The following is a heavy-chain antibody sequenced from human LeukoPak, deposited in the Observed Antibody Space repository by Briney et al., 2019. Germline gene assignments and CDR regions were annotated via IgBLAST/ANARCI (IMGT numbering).Heavy chain of an antibody. CDR3: AKDGHYSSGWYPSDYYYGMDV. CDR2: ISGSGGST. J-gene: IGHJ6*02. V-gene: IGHV3-23*01. CDR1: GFTLSSYA. Sequence: GGSLRLSCAASGFTLSSYAMSWVRQAPGKGLEWVSAISGSGGSTYYADSVKGRFTISRDNSKNTLYLQMNSLRAEDTAVYYCAKDGHYSSGWYPSDYYYGMDVWGQGTTVTVSS. D-gene: IGHD6-19*01.